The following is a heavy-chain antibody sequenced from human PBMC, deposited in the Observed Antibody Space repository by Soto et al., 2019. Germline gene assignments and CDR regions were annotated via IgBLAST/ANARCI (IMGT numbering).Heavy chain of an antibody. V-gene: IGHV4-34*01. CDR3: ATFDCSGGSCYSDYFDY. Sequence: QVQLQQWGAGLLKPSETLSLTCAVYGGSFSGYSWSWIRQPPGKGLEWIGEISHSGSSNYNPSLKTRVTISVDTSKNQFSLRLSSVTAADTAVYYCATFDCSGGSCYSDYFDYWGQGTLVTVSS. D-gene: IGHD2-15*01. CDR1: GGSFSGYS. J-gene: IGHJ4*02. CDR2: ISHSGSS.